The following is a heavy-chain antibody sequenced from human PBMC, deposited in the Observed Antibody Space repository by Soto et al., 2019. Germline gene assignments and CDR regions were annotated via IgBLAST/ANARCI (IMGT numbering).Heavy chain of an antibody. CDR3: ARGLRGVLDY. CDR2: ISNDENIK. Sequence: PGGSLRLSCVASGLNFGNFGMHWVRQAPGKGLEWLTVISNDENIKQDSVRGRFAIARDNSKSTLYLHLTSLRAEDTAIYYCARGLRGVLDYWGQGTLVTVSS. J-gene: IGHJ4*02. D-gene: IGHD5-12*01. CDR1: GLNFGNFG. V-gene: IGHV3-33*01.